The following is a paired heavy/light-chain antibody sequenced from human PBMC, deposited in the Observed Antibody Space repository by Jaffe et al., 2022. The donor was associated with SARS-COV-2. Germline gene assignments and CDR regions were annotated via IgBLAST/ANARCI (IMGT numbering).Heavy chain of an antibody. CDR3: AKGWKVTTYWYFDL. D-gene: IGHD4-17*01. J-gene: IGHJ2*01. CDR2: IRGSGGST. Sequence: EVQLVESGGGLVQPGGSLRLSCAASGFTFSDYAMNWVRQAPGKGLEWVSGIRGSGGSTYYADSVKGRFTISRDNSKNTLYLQMNSLRAEDTAVYYCAKGWKVTTYWYFDLWGRGTLVTVSS. CDR1: GFTFSDYA. V-gene: IGHV3-23*04.
Light chain of an antibody. CDR1: QSVSSSY. Sequence: EIVLTQSPGTLSLSPGGRATLSCRASQSVSSSYLAWYQQKPGQAPRLLIYGTSSRATGIPDRFSGSGSGTDFTLTISRLEPEDFAVYFCQQYGSSPTFGQGTRVEIK. V-gene: IGKV3-20*01. J-gene: IGKJ1*01. CDR2: GTS. CDR3: QQYGSSPT.